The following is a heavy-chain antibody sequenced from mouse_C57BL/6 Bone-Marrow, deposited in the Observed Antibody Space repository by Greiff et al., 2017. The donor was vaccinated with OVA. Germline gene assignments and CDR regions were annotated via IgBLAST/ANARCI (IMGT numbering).Heavy chain of an antibody. CDR3: ARPDYYGSSYGFGY. J-gene: IGHJ3*01. V-gene: IGHV1-66*01. CDR1: GYSFTSYY. D-gene: IGHD1-1*01. Sequence: QVQLQQSGPELVKPGASVKISCKASGYSFTSYYIHWVKQRPGQGLEWIGWIYPGSGNTKYNEKFKGKATLTADTSSSTAYMQLSSLTSEDSAVYYCARPDYYGSSYGFGYWGQGTRVTVSA. CDR2: IYPGSGNT.